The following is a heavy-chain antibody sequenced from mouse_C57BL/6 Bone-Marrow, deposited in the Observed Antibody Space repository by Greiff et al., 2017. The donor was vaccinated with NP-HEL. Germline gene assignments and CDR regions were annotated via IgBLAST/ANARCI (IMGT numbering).Heavy chain of an antibody. J-gene: IGHJ2*01. CDR3: AKNRLLYFDY. CDR2: IWSGGST. Sequence: QVQLQQSGPGLVQPSQSLSITCTVSGFSLTSYGVHWVRQPPGKGLEWLGVIWSGGSTDYNAAFISRLSISKDNSKSQVFFKMNSLQADDTAIYYCAKNRLLYFDYWGQGTTLTVSS. CDR1: GFSLTSYG. D-gene: IGHD1-1*01. V-gene: IGHV2-4*01.